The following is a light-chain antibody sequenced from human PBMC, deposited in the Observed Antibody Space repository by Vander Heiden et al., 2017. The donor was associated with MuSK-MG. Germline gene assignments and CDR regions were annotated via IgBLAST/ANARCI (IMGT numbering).Light chain of an antibody. CDR1: RSVSSSS. CDR2: GAS. CDR3: HQDGSSPQT. J-gene: IGKJ1*01. V-gene: IGKV3-20*01. Sequence: EIVLTQSPGTLSLSPGERATLSCRASRSVSSSSLAWYQQKPGQAPRLLIYGASTSATGIPDRFSGSGSGTDFTLTISRLDPEDFAVYYCHQDGSSPQTFGQGTKVEIK.